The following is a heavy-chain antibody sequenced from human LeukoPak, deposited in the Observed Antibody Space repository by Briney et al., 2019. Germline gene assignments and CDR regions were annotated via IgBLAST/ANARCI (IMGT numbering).Heavy chain of an antibody. D-gene: IGHD4-23*01. J-gene: IGHJ4*02. CDR2: ISSSSSTI. Sequence: PGGSLRLSCAASGFTFSSYSMNWVRQAPGKGLEWVSYISSSSSTIYYADSVKGRFTISRDNAKNSLYLQMNSLRAEDTAVYYCASVPGGYYGGSYFHYWGQGTPVTVSS. CDR3: ASVPGGYYGGSYFHY. CDR1: GFTFSSYS. V-gene: IGHV3-48*04.